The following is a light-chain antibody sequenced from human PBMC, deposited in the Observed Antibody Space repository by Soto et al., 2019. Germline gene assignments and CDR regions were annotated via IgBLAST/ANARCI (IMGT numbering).Light chain of an antibody. V-gene: IGKV2-28*01. CDR3: IQALQTPPT. Sequence: DIVMTQSPLSLPVIPGEPASISCRSSQSLLQSNGYNYLDWYLQKPGQSPQLLIYFGSNRASGVPDRFSGSGSGTDFTLKISRVEADDVGVYYCIQALQTPPTFGQGTKVEIK. CDR1: QSLLQSNGYNY. J-gene: IGKJ1*01. CDR2: FGS.